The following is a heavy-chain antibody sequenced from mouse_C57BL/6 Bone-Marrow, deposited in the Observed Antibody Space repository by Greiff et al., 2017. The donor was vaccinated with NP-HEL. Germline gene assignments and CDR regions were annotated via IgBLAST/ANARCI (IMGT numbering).Heavy chain of an antibody. CDR2: IYPGDGDT. V-gene: IGHV1-82*01. Sequence: QVQLQQSGPELVKPGASVKISCKASGYAFSSSWMNWVKQRPGKGLEWIGRIYPGDGDTNYNGKFKGKATLTADKSSSTAYMQLSSLTSEDSAVYFCAREGLGGFAYWGQGTLVTVSA. CDR3: AREGLGGFAY. D-gene: IGHD2-4*01. J-gene: IGHJ3*01. CDR1: GYAFSSSW.